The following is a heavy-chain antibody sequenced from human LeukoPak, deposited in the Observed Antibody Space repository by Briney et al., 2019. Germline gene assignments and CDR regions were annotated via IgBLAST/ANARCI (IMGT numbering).Heavy chain of an antibody. Sequence: GGSLRLSCAASGFTFSSYEMNWVRQAPGKALEWVSYISRSGSTIYYAEAVKGRFTISRDNAKNSLYLQMNSLRAEDTAVYYCASLHMVRGVIRSVLEDVLGKGTTVTVSS. CDR1: GFTFSSYE. J-gene: IGHJ6*04. D-gene: IGHD3-10*01. CDR2: ISRSGSTI. CDR3: ASLHMVRGVIRSVLEDV. V-gene: IGHV3-48*03.